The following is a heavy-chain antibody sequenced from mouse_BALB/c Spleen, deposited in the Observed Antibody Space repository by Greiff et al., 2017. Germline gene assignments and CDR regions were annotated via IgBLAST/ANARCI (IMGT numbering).Heavy chain of an antibody. CDR2: IDPANGNT. J-gene: IGHJ4*01. V-gene: IGHV14-3*02. CDR3: ARNYYGSSLMDY. CDR1: GFNIKDTY. D-gene: IGHD1-1*01. Sequence: VQLKQSGAELVKPGASVKLSCTASGFNIKDTYMHWVKQRPEQGLEWIGRIDPANGNTKYDPKFQGKATITADTSSNTAYLQLSSLTSEDTAVYYCARNYYGSSLMDYWGQGTSVTVSS.